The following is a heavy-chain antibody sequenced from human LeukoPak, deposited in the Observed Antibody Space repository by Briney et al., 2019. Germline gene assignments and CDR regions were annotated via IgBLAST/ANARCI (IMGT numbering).Heavy chain of an antibody. J-gene: IGHJ4*02. Sequence: RPGGSLRLSCAASGFTFSSYAMSWVRQAPGKRLEWVSAISGSGGSTYYADSVKGRFTISRDKFKNTLYVQMNSLRAEDTAVYYCARDKRTSIAESGTFDYWGQGTLVTVSS. V-gene: IGHV3-23*01. CDR2: ISGSGGST. D-gene: IGHD6-13*01. CDR1: GFTFSSYA. CDR3: ARDKRTSIAESGTFDY.